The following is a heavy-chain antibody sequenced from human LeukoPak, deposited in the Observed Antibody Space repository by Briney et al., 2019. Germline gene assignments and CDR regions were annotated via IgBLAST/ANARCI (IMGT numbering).Heavy chain of an antibody. Sequence: PGGSLRLPCAASGFTFDDYAVHWVRQAPGKGLEWVSGISWNSGSIGYADSVKGRFTISRDNAKNSLYLQMNSLRAEDTALYYCAKEPYGGNSYWGQGTLVTVSS. J-gene: IGHJ4*02. D-gene: IGHD4-23*01. V-gene: IGHV3-9*01. CDR3: AKEPYGGNSY. CDR2: ISWNSGSI. CDR1: GFTFDDYA.